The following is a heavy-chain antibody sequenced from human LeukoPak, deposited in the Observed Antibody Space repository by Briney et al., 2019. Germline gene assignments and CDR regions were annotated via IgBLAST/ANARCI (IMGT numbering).Heavy chain of an antibody. J-gene: IGHJ4*02. CDR2: ISYDGSNK. CDR3: AKGEYSSGWYSFDY. CDR1: GFTFSSYA. Sequence: GGSLRLSCAASGFTFSSYAMHWVRQAPGKGLEWVAVISYDGSNKYYADSVKGRFTISRDNSKNTLYLQMNSLRAEDTAVYYCAKGEYSSGWYSFDYWGQGTLVTVSS. V-gene: IGHV3-30-3*01. D-gene: IGHD6-19*01.